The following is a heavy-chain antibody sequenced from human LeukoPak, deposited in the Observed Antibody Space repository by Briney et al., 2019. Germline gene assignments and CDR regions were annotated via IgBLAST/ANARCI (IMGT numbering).Heavy chain of an antibody. CDR2: ISSSSSYI. CDR3: ARDLTVVNFDY. D-gene: IGHD4-23*01. J-gene: IGHJ4*02. V-gene: IGHV3-21*01. CDR1: GFTFSSYS. Sequence: GGSLRLYCAASGFTFSSYSMNWVRQAPGKGLEWVSSISSSSSYIYYADSVKGRFTISRDNAKNSLYLQMNSLRAEDTAVYYCARDLTVVNFDYWGQGTLVTVSS.